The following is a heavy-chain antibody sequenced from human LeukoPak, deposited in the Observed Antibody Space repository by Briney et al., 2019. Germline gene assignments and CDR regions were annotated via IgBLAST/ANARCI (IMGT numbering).Heavy chain of an antibody. D-gene: IGHD3-22*01. CDR1: GFSVSSNY. Sequence: GGSLRLSCAVSGFSVSSNYMHWVRQTPGKGLQWVSVIYGAETANYADSVKGRFTISRDNAENTLYLQMNNLRVEDTAVYYCGTMSNYDSGGYYDSWGLGTLVTVSS. CDR3: GTMSNYDSGGYYDS. CDR2: IYGAETA. V-gene: IGHV3-53*01. J-gene: IGHJ5*01.